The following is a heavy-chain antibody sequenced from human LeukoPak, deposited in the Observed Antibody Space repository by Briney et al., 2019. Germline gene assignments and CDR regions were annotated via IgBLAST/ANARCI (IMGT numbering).Heavy chain of an antibody. J-gene: IGHJ4*02. Sequence: GGSLRLSCAASGFTFSSYSMNWVRQAPGKGLEWVSSISSSSSYIYYADSVKGRFTISRDNAKNSLYLQMNSLRAEDTAVYYCASNPYDSSGYYYPSPGYFDYWGQGTLVTVSS. CDR3: ASNPYDSSGYYYPSPGYFDY. V-gene: IGHV3-21*01. D-gene: IGHD3-22*01. CDR1: GFTFSSYS. CDR2: ISSSSSYI.